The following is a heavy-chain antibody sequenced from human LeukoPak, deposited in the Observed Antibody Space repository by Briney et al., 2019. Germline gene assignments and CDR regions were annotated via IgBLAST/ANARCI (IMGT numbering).Heavy chain of an antibody. V-gene: IGHV3-74*01. CDR2: INGDGANT. CDR3: GRETSGSLSN. D-gene: IGHD1-26*01. J-gene: IGHJ4*02. CDR1: GFTLSTYW. Sequence: PGGSLRLSCAASGFTLSTYWMHWVRQDPGKGLVWVSRINGDGANTGYADSVKGRFTISKDNGKNTLYLQMDSLRSEDTAVYYCGRETSGSLSNWGQGTLVAVSS.